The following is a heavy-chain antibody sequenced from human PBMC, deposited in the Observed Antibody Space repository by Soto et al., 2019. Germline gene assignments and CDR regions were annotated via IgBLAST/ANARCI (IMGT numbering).Heavy chain of an antibody. CDR2: INPSGGST. J-gene: IGHJ5*02. CDR1: GYTFTSYY. V-gene: IGHV1-46*01. Sequence: ASVKVSCKASGYTFTSYYIHWVRQARGQGLEWMGIINPSGGSTTYAQKFQGRVTMTRDTSTSTVYMELSSLRSEDTAVYYCARLGGPMIVVVIPTWGQGALVTVSS. D-gene: IGHD3-22*01. CDR3: ARLGGPMIVVVIPT.